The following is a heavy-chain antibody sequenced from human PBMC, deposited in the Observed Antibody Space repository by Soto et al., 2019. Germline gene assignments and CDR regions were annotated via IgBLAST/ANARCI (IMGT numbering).Heavy chain of an antibody. V-gene: IGHV5-10-1*01. CDR3: ARHRQQLGLYYYYGMDV. Sequence: PGESLKISCKGSGYSFTSYWISWVRQMPGKGLKWMGRIDPSDSYTNYSPSFQGHVTISADKSISTAYLQWSSLKASDTAMYYCARHRQQLGLYYYYGMDVWGQGTTVTVSS. CDR1: GYSFTSYW. J-gene: IGHJ6*02. D-gene: IGHD6-13*01. CDR2: IDPSDSYT.